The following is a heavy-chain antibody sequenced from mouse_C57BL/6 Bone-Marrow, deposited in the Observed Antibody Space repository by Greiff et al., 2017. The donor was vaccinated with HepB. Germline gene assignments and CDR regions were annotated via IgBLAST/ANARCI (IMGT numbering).Heavy chain of an antibody. V-gene: IGHV1-81*01. CDR1: GYTFTSYG. Sequence: QVQLQQSGAELARPGASVKLSCKASGYTFTSYGISWVKQSTGQGLEWIGEIYPRSGNTYYNEKFKGKATLTADKSSSTAYMELRSLTSEDSAVYFCAKLYYGSSFTWFAYWGQGTLVTVSA. D-gene: IGHD1-1*01. CDR3: AKLYYGSSFTWFAY. J-gene: IGHJ3*01. CDR2: IYPRSGNT.